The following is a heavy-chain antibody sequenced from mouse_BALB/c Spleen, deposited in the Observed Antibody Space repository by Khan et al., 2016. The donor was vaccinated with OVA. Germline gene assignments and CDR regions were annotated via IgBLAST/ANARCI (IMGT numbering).Heavy chain of an antibody. J-gene: IGHJ3*01. D-gene: IGHD2-14*01. CDR1: GYTFTSYT. V-gene: IGHV1-4*01. CDR2: INPSNGYT. CDR3: GRDGAYHRNDGWFAY. Sequence: QVQLQQSGAELARPGASVKMSCKASGYTFTSYTIHWIKKRPGQGLEWIGYINPSNGYTNYNQKFKDKAKLTTDKSSTTDYLQLSSLTSNDSAVYNCGRDGAYHRNDGWFAYWGQGTLVTVSA.